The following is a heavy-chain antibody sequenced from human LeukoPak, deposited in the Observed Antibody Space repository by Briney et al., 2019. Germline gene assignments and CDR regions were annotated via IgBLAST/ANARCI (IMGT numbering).Heavy chain of an antibody. J-gene: IGHJ5*02. CDR2: IYYNGIT. D-gene: IGHD3-22*01. CDR3: ARGDHNDGGGYLDH. Sequence: SETLSLTCTVSGGSIFSGDYYWSWIRQPPGKGLEWIGYIYYNGITYFNPSLESRVSMSVDTSKNQFSLNLSSVTAADTAVYYCARGDHNDGGGYLDHWGQGALVTVSS. V-gene: IGHV4-30-4*01. CDR1: GGSIFSGDYY.